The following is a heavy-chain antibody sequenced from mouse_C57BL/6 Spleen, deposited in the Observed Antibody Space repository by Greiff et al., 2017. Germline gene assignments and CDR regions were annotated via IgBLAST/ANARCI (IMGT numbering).Heavy chain of an antibody. CDR3: VRDYGSSYTAWFAY. Sequence: EVHLVESGGGLVQPKGSLKLSCAASGFSFNTYAMNWVRQAPGKGLEWVARIRSKSNNYATYYADSVKDRFTISRDDSESMLYLQMNNLKTEDTAMYYCVRDYGSSYTAWFAYWGQGTLVTVSA. CDR2: IRSKSNNYAT. CDR1: GFSFNTYA. J-gene: IGHJ3*01. V-gene: IGHV10-1*01. D-gene: IGHD1-1*01.